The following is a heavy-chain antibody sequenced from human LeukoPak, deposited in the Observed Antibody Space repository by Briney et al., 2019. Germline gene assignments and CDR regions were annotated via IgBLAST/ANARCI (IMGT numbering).Heavy chain of an antibody. Sequence: TGGSLRLSCAASGFTFSSYAMSWVRQAPGKGLEWVSGISGSGRSTYYADSVKGRFTISRDNSKNTLYLQMNSLRAEDTAVYYCAKDIRYFDWFYFDYWGQGTLATVSS. CDR1: GFTFSSYA. CDR2: ISGSGRST. V-gene: IGHV3-23*01. CDR3: AKDIRYFDWFYFDY. D-gene: IGHD3-9*01. J-gene: IGHJ4*02.